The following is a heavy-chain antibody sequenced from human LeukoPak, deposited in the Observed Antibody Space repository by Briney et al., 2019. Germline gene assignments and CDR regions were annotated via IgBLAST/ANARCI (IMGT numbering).Heavy chain of an antibody. V-gene: IGHV1-2*02. CDR3: ARLYYYGSGKLPPLDY. CDR1: GYTFTGYY. CDR2: INPNSGGT. D-gene: IGHD3-10*01. J-gene: IGHJ4*02. Sequence: ASVKVSCKASGYTFTGYYMHWVRQAPGQGLEWMGWINPNSGGTSYAQKFQGRVTMTRDTSISTAYMELSRLRSDDTAVYYCARLYYYGSGKLPPLDYWGQGTLVTVSS.